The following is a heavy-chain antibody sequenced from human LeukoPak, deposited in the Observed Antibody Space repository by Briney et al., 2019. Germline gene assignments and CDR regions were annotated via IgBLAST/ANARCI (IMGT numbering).Heavy chain of an antibody. Sequence: ASVKVSCKAPGYTFTSYDFNWVRQATGQRPEWMGWMSPNSGDTGYAQKFQDRVTMTRNTSISTAYMELSSLRSDDTGVYYCARGPPNWGYDYWGPGTLVTVSS. V-gene: IGHV1-8*01. CDR1: GYTFTSYD. CDR2: MSPNSGDT. D-gene: IGHD7-27*01. J-gene: IGHJ4*02. CDR3: ARGPPNWGYDY.